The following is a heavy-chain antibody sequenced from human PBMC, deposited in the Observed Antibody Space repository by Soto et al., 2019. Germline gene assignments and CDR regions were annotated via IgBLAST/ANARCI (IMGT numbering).Heavy chain of an antibody. CDR2: IYYSGST. Sequence: QVQLQESGPGLVKPSETLSLTCTVSGGSISSYYWSWIRQPPGKGLEWIGYIYYSGSTNYNPSLQSRVTISVDTSKNQFSLKLSSVTAADTAVYYCARLRCGRDCHYDYWGQGTLVTVSS. V-gene: IGHV4-59*01. CDR1: GGSISSYY. D-gene: IGHD2-21*02. CDR3: ARLRCGRDCHYDY. J-gene: IGHJ4*02.